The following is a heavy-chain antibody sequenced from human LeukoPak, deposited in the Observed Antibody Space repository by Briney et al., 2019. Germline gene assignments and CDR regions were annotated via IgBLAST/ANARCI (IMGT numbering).Heavy chain of an antibody. CDR1: GFTFDDYA. D-gene: IGHD7-27*01. CDR3: ARAGLTGYDFDY. J-gene: IGHJ4*02. Sequence: GGSLRLSCAASGFTFDDYAMHWVRHAPGKGLEWVSSISSSSSYIYYADSVKGRFTISRDNAKNSLYLQMNSLRAEDTAVYYCARAGLTGYDFDYWGQGTLVTVSS. V-gene: IGHV3-21*01. CDR2: ISSSSSYI.